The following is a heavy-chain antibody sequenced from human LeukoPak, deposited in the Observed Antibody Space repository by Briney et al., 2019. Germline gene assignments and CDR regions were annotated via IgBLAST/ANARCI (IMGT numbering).Heavy chain of an antibody. V-gene: IGHV4-39*01. J-gene: IGHJ4*02. CDR1: GFTFRSFA. CDR3: ARQVTVGSFFDY. Sequence: PGGSLRLSCAASGFTFRSFAMSWIRQPPGKGLEWIGSIYYSGSTYYNPSLKSRVTISVDTSKNQFSLKLSSVTAADTAVYYCARQVTVGSFFDYWGQGTLVTVSS. D-gene: IGHD2-21*02. CDR2: IYYSGST.